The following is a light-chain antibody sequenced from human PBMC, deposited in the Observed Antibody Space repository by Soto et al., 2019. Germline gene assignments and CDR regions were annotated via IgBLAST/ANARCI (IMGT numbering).Light chain of an antibody. Sequence: DIQMTQPPSLLSASVGDRVAITCRASESMSNWLAWNQQKQGKAPKVLIYDASRLQSGGRERFSGSGSETAFTLTINSWRGDYIATYYCQHDKFYFYTLGPGT. CDR2: DAS. V-gene: IGKV1-5*01. J-gene: IGKJ2*01. CDR1: ESMSNW. CDR3: QHDKFYFYT.